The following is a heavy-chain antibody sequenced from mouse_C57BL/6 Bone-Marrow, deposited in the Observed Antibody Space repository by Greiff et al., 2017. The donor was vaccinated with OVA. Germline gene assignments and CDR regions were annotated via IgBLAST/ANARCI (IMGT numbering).Heavy chain of an antibody. CDR3: ASLGRDYSNYF. CDR2: NHPNSGST. D-gene: IGHD2-5*01. Sequence: QVQLQQPGAELVKPGASVKLSCKASGYTFTSYWMHWVKQRPGQGLEWIGMNHPNSGSTNYNEKFKSKATLTVDKSSSTAYMQLSSLTSEDSAVYYCASLGRDYSNYFWGQGTTLTVSS. J-gene: IGHJ2*01. CDR1: GYTFTSYW. V-gene: IGHV1-64*01.